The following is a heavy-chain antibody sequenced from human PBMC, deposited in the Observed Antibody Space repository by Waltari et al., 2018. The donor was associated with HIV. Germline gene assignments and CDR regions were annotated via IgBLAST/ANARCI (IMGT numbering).Heavy chain of an antibody. CDR3: ATVRWLQD. V-gene: IGHV3-53*02. CDR1: GFTVSSPS. J-gene: IGHJ4*02. CDR2: IYSGGST. D-gene: IGHD5-18*01. Sequence: EVQLVETGGGLIQPGGSLTLPCAASGFTVSSPSMSWVRQAPGKGLEWVSVIYSGGSTYYADSVKGRFTISRDNSKNTLYLQMNSLRAEDTAVYYCATVRWLQDWGQGTLVTVSS.